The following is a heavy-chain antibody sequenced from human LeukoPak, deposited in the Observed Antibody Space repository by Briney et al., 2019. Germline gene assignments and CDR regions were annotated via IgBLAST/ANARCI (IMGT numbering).Heavy chain of an antibody. D-gene: IGHD6-19*01. Sequence: SETLSLTCTVSGGSISSSSYYWGWIRQPPGKGLEWIGSGYYTGSTYYNPSLKSRVTISVDTSKNQFSLKLSSVTAPDTAAYYCARHLRVSSGWFTWFDPWGQGTLVTVSS. J-gene: IGHJ5*02. CDR3: ARHLRVSSGWFTWFDP. CDR1: GGSISSSSYY. V-gene: IGHV4-39*01. CDR2: GYYTGST.